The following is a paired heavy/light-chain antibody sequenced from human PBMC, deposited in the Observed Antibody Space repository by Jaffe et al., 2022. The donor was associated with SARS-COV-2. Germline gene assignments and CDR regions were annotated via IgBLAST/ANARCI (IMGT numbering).Light chain of an antibody. CDR3: QQYYSTPSYT. CDR1: QSVLYSSNNKNY. V-gene: IGKV4-1*01. J-gene: IGKJ2*01. Sequence: DIVMTQSPDSLAVSLGERATINCKSSQSVLYSSNNKNYLAWYQQKPGQPPKLLIYWASTRESGVPDRFSGSGSGTDFTLTISSLQAEDVAVYYCQQYYSTPSYTFGQGTKLEIK. CDR2: WAS.
Heavy chain of an antibody. D-gene: IGHD2-15*01. CDR3: AREGLGCSGGGCYVPL. CDR1: GFTVSSNY. V-gene: IGHV3-53*02. CDR2: IYSGGST. Sequence: EVQLVETGGGLIQPGGSLRLSCAASGFTVSSNYMSWVRQAPGKGLEWVSVIYSGGSTYYADSVKGRFTISRDNSKNTLYLQMKSLRAEDTAVYYCAREGLGCSGGGCYVPLWGQGTLVTVSS. J-gene: IGHJ4*02.